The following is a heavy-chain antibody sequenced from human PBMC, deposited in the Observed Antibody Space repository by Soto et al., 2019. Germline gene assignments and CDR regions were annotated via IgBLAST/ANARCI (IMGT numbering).Heavy chain of an antibody. CDR3: ARGVGESTGWYFSY. J-gene: IGHJ4*02. CDR1: GFTFSSYE. Sequence: EVQLVESGGGLVQPGGSLRLSCAASGFTFSSYEMNWVRQAPGKGLEWVSYISSSDTSIYYADSERGRFTISRDNAKNSLYLQMNSLRAEDTAVYYCARGVGESTGWYFSYWGRGTLVTVSS. CDR2: ISSSDTSI. D-gene: IGHD6-19*01. V-gene: IGHV3-48*03.